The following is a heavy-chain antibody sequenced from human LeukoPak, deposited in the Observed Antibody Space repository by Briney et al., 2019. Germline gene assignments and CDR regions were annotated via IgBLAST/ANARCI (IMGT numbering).Heavy chain of an antibody. CDR3: AKDGLYYDGSTHIYYFDY. Sequence: GGTLRLSCAASGFSFSDYAMAWIRQAPGKGLEWVSVITGSGGVTHYAGSVKGRFTISRDNSKNTLYLQMNNLRVEDTARYYCAKDGLYYDGSTHIYYFDYWGQGTLVAVSS. V-gene: IGHV3-23*01. D-gene: IGHD3-22*01. CDR1: GFSFSDYA. J-gene: IGHJ4*02. CDR2: ITGSGGVT.